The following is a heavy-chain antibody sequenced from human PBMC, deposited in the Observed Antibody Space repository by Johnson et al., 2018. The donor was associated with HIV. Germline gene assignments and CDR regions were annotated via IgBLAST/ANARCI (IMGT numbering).Heavy chain of an antibody. Sequence: QVQLVESGGGVVQPGGSLRLSCAASAFTFSSYAIHWVRQAPGKGLEWVAFIHYDGNNKYYADSVKGRFTISRDNSKNTLYLQMSSLRAEDTAVYYCARGGIIHDAFDIWGQGTMVTVSS. CDR2: IHYDGNNK. CDR3: ARGGIIHDAFDI. V-gene: IGHV3-30*02. CDR1: AFTFSSYA. D-gene: IGHD1-1*01. J-gene: IGHJ3*02.